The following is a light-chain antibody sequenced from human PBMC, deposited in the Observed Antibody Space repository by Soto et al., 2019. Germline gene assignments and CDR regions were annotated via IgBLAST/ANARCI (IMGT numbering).Light chain of an antibody. V-gene: IGKV3-20*01. CDR2: GVF. CDR3: QQDSDSLYT. CDR1: QRVSSNY. J-gene: IGKJ2*01. Sequence: EIVLTQSPGTLSLSPGERATLSCRASQRVSSNYLAWYQQKPGQAPRLLIYGVFSRATGIPDRFSGSGYGPDFTLTISRLEPEDFAVYYCQQDSDSLYTFVQGTKLEIK.